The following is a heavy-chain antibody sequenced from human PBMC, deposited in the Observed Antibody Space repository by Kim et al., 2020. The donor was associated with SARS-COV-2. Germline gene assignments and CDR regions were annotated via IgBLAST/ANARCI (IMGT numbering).Heavy chain of an antibody. CDR3: ARDRQLSYYYFDY. V-gene: IGHV1-3*01. D-gene: IGHD3-16*02. CDR2: INAGNGDT. J-gene: IGHJ4*02. Sequence: ASVKVSCKASGYTFTTYALHWVRQAPGQRLEWMGWINAGNGDTQYSQHFQGRVTITRDTSATTAYMELSSLRSEDTAVYYCARDRQLSYYYFDYWGQGTLVTVSS. CDR1: GYTFTTYA.